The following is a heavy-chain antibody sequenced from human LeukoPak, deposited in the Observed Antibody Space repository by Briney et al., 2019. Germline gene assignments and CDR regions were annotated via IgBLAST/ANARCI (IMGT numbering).Heavy chain of an antibody. CDR2: ISSSSSYI. CDR3: ARAAYYDFWSGFQPTTNYYYMDV. D-gene: IGHD3-3*01. CDR1: GFTFSSYS. Sequence: GGSLRLSCAASGFTFSSYSMNWVRQAPGKGLEWVSSISSSSSYIYYADSVKGRFTISRDNAKNSLYLQMNSLRAEDTAVYYCARAAYYDFWSGFQPTTNYYYMDVWGKGTTVTVSS. J-gene: IGHJ6*03. V-gene: IGHV3-21*01.